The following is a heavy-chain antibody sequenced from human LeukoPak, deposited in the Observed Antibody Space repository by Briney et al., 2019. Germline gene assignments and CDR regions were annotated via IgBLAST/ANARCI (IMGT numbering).Heavy chain of an antibody. J-gene: IGHJ4*02. CDR1: GFSFSTYN. Sequence: GGSLRLSCAASGFSFSTYNMNWVRQAPGQRLEWVSTISASGDSTYYADSVKGRFTSSRDNSKNTLYLQMNSLRAEDTAVYYCAKGAYYADWGQGTLVTVSS. D-gene: IGHD3-3*01. V-gene: IGHV3-23*01. CDR3: AKGAYYAD. CDR2: ISASGDST.